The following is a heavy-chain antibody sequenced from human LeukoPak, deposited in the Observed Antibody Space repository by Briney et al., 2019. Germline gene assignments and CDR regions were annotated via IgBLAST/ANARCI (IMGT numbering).Heavy chain of an antibody. Sequence: GGSLRLSCAASGFTFSSYAMHWVRQAPGKGLEWVAVISYDGSNKYYADSVKGRFTISRDNSKNTLYLQMNSLRAEDTAVYYCARPHCGGDCYPYYSDYWGQGTLVTVSS. CDR1: GFTFSSYA. D-gene: IGHD2-21*02. CDR2: ISYDGSNK. CDR3: ARPHCGGDCYPYYSDY. V-gene: IGHV3-30-3*01. J-gene: IGHJ4*02.